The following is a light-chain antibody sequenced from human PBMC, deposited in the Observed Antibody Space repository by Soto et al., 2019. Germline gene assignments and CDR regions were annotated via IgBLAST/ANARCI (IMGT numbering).Light chain of an antibody. J-gene: IGKJ1*01. V-gene: IGKV1-5*01. CDR3: QQYNNYPRT. CDR2: DAS. Sequence: DIRMTQSASTLSASIGDRVTITCGASESIRTWLAWYQHKPGKAPKFLIYDASSLESGVPSRFSGSGSGTEFTLTISNLQTDDFATYFCQQYNNYPRTFGQGTKVDIK. CDR1: ESIRTW.